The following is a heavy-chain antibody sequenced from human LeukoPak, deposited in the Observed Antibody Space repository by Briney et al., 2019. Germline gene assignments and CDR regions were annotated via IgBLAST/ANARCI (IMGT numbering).Heavy chain of an antibody. J-gene: IGHJ5*02. CDR2: ISSSSSYI. CDR3: ARDQQVVAANWFDP. V-gene: IGHV3-21*01. D-gene: IGHD2-15*01. Sequence: GSLRLSCAASGFTFSSYSMNWVRQAPGKGLEWVSSISSSSSYIYYADSVKGRFTISRDNAKNSLYLQMNSLRAEDTAVYYCARDQQVVAANWFDPWGQGTLVTVSS. CDR1: GFTFSSYS.